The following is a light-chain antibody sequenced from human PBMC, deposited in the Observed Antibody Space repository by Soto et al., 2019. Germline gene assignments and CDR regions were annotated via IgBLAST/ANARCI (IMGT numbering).Light chain of an antibody. CDR3: QHYNNWPLYT. J-gene: IGKJ2*01. CDR2: GAS. V-gene: IGKV3-15*01. Sequence: IVMTQSPATLSVSPRERTTLSCRASQSVSSNLAWYQQKPGQAPRLLIYGASTRATGIPARFSGSGSGTEFTLTISSLQSEDFAVYYCQHYNNWPLYTFGQGTKVDIK. CDR1: QSVSSN.